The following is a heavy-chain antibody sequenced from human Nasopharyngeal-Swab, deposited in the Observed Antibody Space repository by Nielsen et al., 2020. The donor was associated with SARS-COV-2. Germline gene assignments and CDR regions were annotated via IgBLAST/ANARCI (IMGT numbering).Heavy chain of an antibody. Sequence: VRQAPGKGLEWVAVIWYDGSNKYYADSVKGRFTISRDNSKNTLYLQMNSLRAEDTAVYYCARDYGDHDYFDYWGQGTLVTVSS. CDR3: ARDYGDHDYFDY. D-gene: IGHD4-17*01. CDR2: IWYDGSNK. V-gene: IGHV3-33*01. J-gene: IGHJ4*02.